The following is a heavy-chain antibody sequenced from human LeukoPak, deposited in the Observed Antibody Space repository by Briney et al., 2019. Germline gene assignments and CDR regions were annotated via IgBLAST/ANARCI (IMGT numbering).Heavy chain of an antibody. CDR3: ARLLYCSGGSCYGGSWFDP. V-gene: IGHV4-4*07. CDR2: IYTSVST. CDR1: GCSISSYY. Sequence: SETLSLTCPASGCSISSYYWSWIRQPAGKALEWIGRIYTSVSTNYNPSLKSRVTMSVDTSKNQFCLKLSSVTAADTAVYYCARLLYCSGGSCYGGSWFDPWGQGALVTVSS. J-gene: IGHJ5*02. D-gene: IGHD2-15*01.